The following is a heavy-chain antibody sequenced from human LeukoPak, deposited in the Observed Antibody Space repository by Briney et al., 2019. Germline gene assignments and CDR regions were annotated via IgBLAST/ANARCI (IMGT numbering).Heavy chain of an antibody. CDR3: ARGTQKYCSSTSCRGAYYYYYMDV. J-gene: IGHJ6*03. CDR1: GGAISSYY. CDR2: IYYSGST. Sequence: SEIPSLTCTVSGGAISSYYCSWIRQPPGKGLEWIGYIYYSGSTYYNPSLMSRVTISVDTSKNQFSLTLSSVTAADTAVYYCARGTQKYCSSTSCRGAYYYYYMDVWGKGTTVTVSS. D-gene: IGHD2-2*01. V-gene: IGHV4-59*01.